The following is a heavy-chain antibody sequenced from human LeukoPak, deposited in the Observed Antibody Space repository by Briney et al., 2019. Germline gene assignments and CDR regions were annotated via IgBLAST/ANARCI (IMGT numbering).Heavy chain of an antibody. CDR3: AKARGTTGWLPYFDY. D-gene: IGHD6-19*01. CDR2: VNDGGDNT. CDR1: GFTFSSYA. Sequence: GGSLKLSCAASGFTFSSYAMSWVRQAPGKGLEWVSSVNDGGDNTYYADYLRGRFTVSRDNSRNTLWLQMNSLRAEDTAIYYCAKARGTTGWLPYFDYWGQGALVTVSS. J-gene: IGHJ4*02. V-gene: IGHV3-23*01.